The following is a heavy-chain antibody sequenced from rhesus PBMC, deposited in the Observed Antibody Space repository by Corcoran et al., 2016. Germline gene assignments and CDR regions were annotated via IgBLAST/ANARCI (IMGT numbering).Heavy chain of an antibody. D-gene: IGHD2-15*01. Sequence: QLQLQESGPGLVKPSETLSVTCAVSGGSISSSYWSWIRQAPGKGLEWIGYIYGSGSSTNYNPSLKSRVTISRDTSKNQFSLKLSSVTAADTAVYYCARASSSRPIDYWGQGVLVTVSS. CDR1: GGSISSSY. V-gene: IGHV4-169*01. J-gene: IGHJ4*01. CDR3: ARASSSRPIDY. CDR2: IYGSGSST.